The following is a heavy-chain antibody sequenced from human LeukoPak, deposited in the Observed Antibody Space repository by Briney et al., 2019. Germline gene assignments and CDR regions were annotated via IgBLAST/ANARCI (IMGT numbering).Heavy chain of an antibody. CDR1: GYTFNGYY. V-gene: IGHV1-2*02. CDR3: ARDVNYYGSGSYYKIFDY. CDR2: INPNSGGT. J-gene: IGHJ4*02. Sequence: SVMVSCKASGYTFNGYYMHWVRQAPGQGLEWMGWINPNSGGTNYAQKFQGRVTMTRDTTINTAYMELSRLRPDDTTAYYCARDVNYYGSGSYYKIFDYWGQGTLVTVSS. D-gene: IGHD3-10*01.